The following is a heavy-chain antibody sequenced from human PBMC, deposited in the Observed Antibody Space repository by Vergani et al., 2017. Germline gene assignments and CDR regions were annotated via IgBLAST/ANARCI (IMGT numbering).Heavy chain of an antibody. V-gene: IGHV3-23*01. CDR1: GFTFNHYA. D-gene: IGHD3-22*01. CDR3: AQDYTREVNDDSCGNYDY. J-gene: IGHJ4*02. CDR2: ISGSGGST. Sequence: EVQLLESGGDLVQPGGSLRLSCAASGFTFNHYAMTWVRQAPGKGLEWVSGISGSGGSTYYADSVKGRFTISRDNSKNTLYLQMNSLRAEDTAVYYCAQDYTREVNDDSCGNYDYGGQGTLVTVSS.